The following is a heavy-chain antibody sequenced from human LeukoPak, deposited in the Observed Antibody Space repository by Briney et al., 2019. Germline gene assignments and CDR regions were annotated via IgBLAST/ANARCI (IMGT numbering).Heavy chain of an antibody. Sequence: ASVKVSCKASGYTFTSYYMHWVRQAPGQGLEWMGIINPSGGSTSYAQKFQGRVTMTRDMSTSTVYMELSSLRSEDTAVYYCARALPGPWGYHDAFDIWGQGTMVTVSS. CDR1: GYTFTSYY. V-gene: IGHV1-46*01. CDR2: INPSGGST. CDR3: ARALPGPWGYHDAFDI. J-gene: IGHJ3*02. D-gene: IGHD3-16*02.